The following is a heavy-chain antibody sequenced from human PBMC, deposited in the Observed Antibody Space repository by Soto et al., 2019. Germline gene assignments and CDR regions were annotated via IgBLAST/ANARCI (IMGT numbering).Heavy chain of an antibody. Sequence: SETLSLTCAVSGGSINHYYWSWIRQPAGKGLEWIGRIYSGGSTSYNPSLKSRVTMSVDTSKNQFSLNLNSVTAADTAIYFCARGPGGFGDFSLDYWGQGTLVTVSS. CDR3: ARGPGGFGDFSLDY. CDR2: IYSGGST. CDR1: GGSINHYY. J-gene: IGHJ4*02. V-gene: IGHV4-4*07. D-gene: IGHD3-10*01.